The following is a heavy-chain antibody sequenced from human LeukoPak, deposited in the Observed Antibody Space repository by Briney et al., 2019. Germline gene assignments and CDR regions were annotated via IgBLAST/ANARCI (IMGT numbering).Heavy chain of an antibody. CDR1: GFTFSSYS. CDR3: AKDSSSSITGDY. CDR2: ISSSSSYI. V-gene: IGHV3-21*01. J-gene: IGHJ4*02. Sequence: PGGSLRLSCAASGFTFSSYSMNWVRQAPGKGLEWVSSISSSSSYIYYADSVKGRFTISRVNAKNSLYLQMNSLRAEDTAVYYCAKDSSSSITGDYWGQGTLVTVSS. D-gene: IGHD6-6*01.